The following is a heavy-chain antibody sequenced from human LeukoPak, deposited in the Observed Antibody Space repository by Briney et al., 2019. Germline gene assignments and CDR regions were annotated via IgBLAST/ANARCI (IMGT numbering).Heavy chain of an antibody. CDR1: GFTFSTYG. V-gene: IGHV3-33*01. Sequence: GGSLRLSCAASGFTFSTYGMHWVRQAPGKGLEWVAVIWYDGSNKYYADSVKGRSTISRDNSKNTLYLQMNSLRAEDTAVYYCARGVYGSGSYPPNHFDYWGQGTLATVSS. CDR3: ARGVYGSGSYPPNHFDY. D-gene: IGHD3-10*01. CDR2: IWYDGSNK. J-gene: IGHJ4*02.